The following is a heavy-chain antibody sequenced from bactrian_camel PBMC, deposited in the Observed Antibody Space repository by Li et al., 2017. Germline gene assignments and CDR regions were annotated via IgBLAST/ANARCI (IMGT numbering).Heavy chain of an antibody. D-gene: IGHD6*01. Sequence: HVQLVDSGGGLVQPGGTLRLSCAASGYTRSRYYMSWVRQAPGKELEWVSSIYSVGSNTYYADSVTGRFTITRDNAKNTVYLRLNSLNTEDMAMYYCASETYGGSWYLLTWVTGARGPRSPSP. J-gene: IGHJ6*01. CDR1: GYTRSRYY. CDR3: ASETYGGSWYLLTWVT. V-gene: IGHV3-2*01. CDR2: IYSVGSNT.